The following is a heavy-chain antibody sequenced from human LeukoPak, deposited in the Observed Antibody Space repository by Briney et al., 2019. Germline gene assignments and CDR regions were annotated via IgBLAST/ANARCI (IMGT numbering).Heavy chain of an antibody. CDR2: ISAYNGNT. V-gene: IGHV1-18*01. CDR3: ARVDEYYYDSSGKEGPFDY. Sequence: ASVKVSCKASGVTFSNSAISWVRQAPGQGLEWMGWISAYNGNTNYAQKLQGRVTMTTDTSTSTAYMELRSLRSDDTAVYYCARVDEYYYDSSGKEGPFDYWGQGTLVTVSS. D-gene: IGHD3-22*01. J-gene: IGHJ4*02. CDR1: GVTFSNSA.